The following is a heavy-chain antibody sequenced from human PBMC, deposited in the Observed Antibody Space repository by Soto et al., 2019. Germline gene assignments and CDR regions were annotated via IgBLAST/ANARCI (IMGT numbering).Heavy chain of an antibody. Sequence: QIQLVQSGAEVKKPAASVKVSCKASGYRFTNYGITWVRQAPGQGLEWVGWISAENGYTDYAQKFQDRVIMTTDTSTSTAYMELRSLRYDDTAVYYCGRGTGWFDPWGQGTLVTVSS. V-gene: IGHV1-18*01. CDR3: GRGTGWFDP. D-gene: IGHD3-9*01. CDR2: ISAENGYT. CDR1: GYRFTNYG. J-gene: IGHJ5*02.